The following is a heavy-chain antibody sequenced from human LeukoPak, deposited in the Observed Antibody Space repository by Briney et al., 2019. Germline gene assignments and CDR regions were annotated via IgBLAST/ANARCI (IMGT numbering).Heavy chain of an antibody. CDR1: GGSFSGYY. D-gene: IGHD2-15*01. V-gene: IGHV4-34*01. J-gene: IGHJ5*02. CDR3: ARGLGGSCYVRSRTRKNCRWFDP. Sequence: KPSETLSLTCAVYGGSFSGYYWSWIRQPPGKGLEWIGEINHSGSTNCNPSLKSRVTISVDTSKNQFSLKLSCVTAADTAVYYCARGLGGSCYVRSRTRKNCRWFDPWGQGTLVTVSS. CDR2: INHSGST.